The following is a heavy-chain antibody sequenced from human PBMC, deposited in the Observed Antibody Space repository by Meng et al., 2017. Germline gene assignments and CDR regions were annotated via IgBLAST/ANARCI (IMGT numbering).Heavy chain of an antibody. CDR3: ARDHTRTGYYYYGMDV. V-gene: IGHV4-39*07. D-gene: IGHD3/OR15-3a*01. Sequence: GSLRLSCTVSGGSISSSSYYWGWIRQPPGKGLEWIASMYYSGNTYYNPSLKSRVTISVDTSKNQFSRKLTSVTAADTAVYYCARDHTRTGYYYYGMDVWGQGTTVTVSS. CDR2: MYYSGNT. CDR1: GGSISSSSYY. J-gene: IGHJ6*02.